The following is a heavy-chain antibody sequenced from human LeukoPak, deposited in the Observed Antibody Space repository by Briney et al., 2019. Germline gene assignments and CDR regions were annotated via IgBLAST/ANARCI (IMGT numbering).Heavy chain of an antibody. D-gene: IGHD6-13*01. J-gene: IGHJ6*03. CDR1: GFTFSSYE. CDR2: ISSSSSTI. Sequence: PGGSLRLSCAASGFTFSSYEMNWVRQAPGKGLEWVSYISSSSSTIYYADSVEGRFTISRDNAKNSLYLQMNSLRAEDTAVYYCARGESSSWFLSGYYYYYMDVWGKGTTVTVSS. V-gene: IGHV3-48*01. CDR3: ARGESSSWFLSGYYYYYMDV.